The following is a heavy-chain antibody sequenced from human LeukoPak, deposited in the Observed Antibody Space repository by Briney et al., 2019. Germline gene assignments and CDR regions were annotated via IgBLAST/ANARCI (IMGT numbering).Heavy chain of an antibody. J-gene: IGHJ4*02. CDR3: ARDFFDCSSGSCIPSFDL. CDR1: GFNFRSYS. CDR2: ITASSSYI. Sequence: GGSLRLSCAASGFNFRSYSLNWVRHAPGKGLEWVSSITASSSYINYADSVKGRFTVSRDNGKNSLDLQMTRLRAEDTAVYYCARDFFDCSSGSCIPSFDLWGQRTLVTVSS. D-gene: IGHD2-15*01. V-gene: IGHV3-21*03.